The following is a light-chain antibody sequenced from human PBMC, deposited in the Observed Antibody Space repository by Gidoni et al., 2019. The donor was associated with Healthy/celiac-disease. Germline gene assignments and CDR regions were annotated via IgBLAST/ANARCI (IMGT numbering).Light chain of an antibody. CDR3: QQGYSTPYT. J-gene: IGKJ2*01. V-gene: IGKV1-39*01. Sequence: DIQMMHSPSSLPASVGDRLTITCRASQSISSYLNWYQQKPGKAPKLLIYAASSLQSGVPARFSGSGSGTDFTLSISSLQAEDFAIYYCQQGYSTPYTFGQGTKLEIK. CDR2: AAS. CDR1: QSISSY.